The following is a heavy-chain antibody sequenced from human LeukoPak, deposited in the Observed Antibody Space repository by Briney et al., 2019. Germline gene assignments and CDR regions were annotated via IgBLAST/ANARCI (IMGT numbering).Heavy chain of an antibody. CDR1: GFTFSNYW. J-gene: IGHJ5*02. D-gene: IGHD3-16*01. CDR2: MNQDGSGK. V-gene: IGHV3-7*01. CDR3: ARDNDRKDDS. Sequence: GGSLRLSCAASGFTFSNYWMTWVRQAPGKGLEWVDNMNQDGSGKYYVDSVKGRFAISRDNAKNSLYLQMNNLRVEDTAVYYCARDNDRKDDSWGQGTLVTVSS.